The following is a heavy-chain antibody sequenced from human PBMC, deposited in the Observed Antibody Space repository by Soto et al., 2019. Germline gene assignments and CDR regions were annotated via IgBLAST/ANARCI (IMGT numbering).Heavy chain of an antibody. Sequence: LSLTCALYGGSFSGYYWSWIRQPPGKGLEWIGEINHSGSTNYNPSLKSRVTISVDTSKNQFSLKLSSVTAADTAVYYCARGDSMVRGVMSYYYYYGMDVWGQGTTVTVYS. J-gene: IGHJ6*02. V-gene: IGHV4-34*01. CDR2: INHSGST. CDR3: ARGDSMVRGVMSYYYYYGMDV. CDR1: GGSFSGYY. D-gene: IGHD3-10*01.